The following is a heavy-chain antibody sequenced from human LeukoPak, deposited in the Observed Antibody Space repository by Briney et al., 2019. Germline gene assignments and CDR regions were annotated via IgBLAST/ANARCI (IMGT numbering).Heavy chain of an antibody. Sequence: SETLSLTCTVSGGSISSGSYYWSWIRQPAGKGLEWIGYIYYSGSTNYNPSLKSRVTISVDTPKNQFSLKLSSVTAADTAVYYCARDGIGEYDFWSGYYHYYMDVWGKGTTVTVSS. D-gene: IGHD3-3*01. V-gene: IGHV4-61*10. J-gene: IGHJ6*03. CDR1: GGSISSGSYY. CDR2: IYYSGST. CDR3: ARDGIGEYDFWSGYYHYYMDV.